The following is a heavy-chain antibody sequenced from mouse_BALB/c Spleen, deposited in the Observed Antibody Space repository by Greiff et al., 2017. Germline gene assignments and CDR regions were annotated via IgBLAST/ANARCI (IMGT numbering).Heavy chain of an antibody. CDR3: ARDYYGSSLAY. CDR1: GFTFSSYA. D-gene: IGHD1-1*01. J-gene: IGHJ3*01. V-gene: IGHV5-6-5*01. CDR2: ISSGGST. Sequence: EVKLVESGGGLVKPGGSLKLSCAASGFTFSSYAMSWVRQTPEKRLEWVASISSGGSTYYPDSVKGRFTISRDNARNILYLQMSSLRSEDTAMYYCARDYYGSSLAYWGQGTLVTVSA.